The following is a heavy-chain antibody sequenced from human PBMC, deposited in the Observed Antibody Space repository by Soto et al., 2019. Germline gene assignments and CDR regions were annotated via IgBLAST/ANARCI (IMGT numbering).Heavy chain of an antibody. CDR1: GLSLSTSGVG. J-gene: IGHJ4*02. Sequence: QITLKESGPTLVKPTQTLTLTCTFSGLSLSTSGVGVGWIRQPPGKALECLALIYWDDDKRYSPSLKNRLTITKDTSKNQVVLTMTNMDPVDTATYYCARRPDAHRGIDYWGQGALVTVSS. CDR3: ARRPDAHRGIDY. V-gene: IGHV2-5*02. CDR2: IYWDDDK. D-gene: IGHD2-8*01.